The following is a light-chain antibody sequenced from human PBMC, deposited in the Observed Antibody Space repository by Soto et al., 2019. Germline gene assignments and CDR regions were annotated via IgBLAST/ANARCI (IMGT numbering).Light chain of an antibody. CDR2: KAS. V-gene: IGKV1-5*03. Sequence: DIQMTQSPSTLSASVGDRVTLTCRASQSVSDWLAWYQQKPGKAPKLLIYKASNLESGVPSRFSGSGSWTEFTLTISSLQPDDSATYYCQQYNTFSPYTFGQGTKLDIK. CDR1: QSVSDW. J-gene: IGKJ2*01. CDR3: QQYNTFSPYT.